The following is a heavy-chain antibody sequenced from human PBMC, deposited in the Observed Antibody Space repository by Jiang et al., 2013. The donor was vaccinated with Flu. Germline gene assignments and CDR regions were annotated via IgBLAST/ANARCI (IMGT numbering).Heavy chain of an antibody. CDR3: ARHEKGEYGDYAGWFDP. Sequence: SGYSFTSYWIGWVRQMPGKGLEWMGIIYPGDSDTRYSPSFQGQVTISADKSISTAYLQWSSLKASDTAMYYCARHEKGEYGDYAGWFDPWGQGTLVTVSS. D-gene: IGHD4-17*01. V-gene: IGHV5-51*01. CDR1: GYSFTSYW. CDR2: IYPGDSDT. J-gene: IGHJ5*02.